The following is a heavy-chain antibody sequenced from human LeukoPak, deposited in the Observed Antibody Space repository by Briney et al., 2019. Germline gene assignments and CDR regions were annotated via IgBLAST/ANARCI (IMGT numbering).Heavy chain of an antibody. D-gene: IGHD3-10*01. Sequence: GGSLRLSCAASGFTFSSIAMSWVRQAPDKGLEWVSTISGSGGGTYYADSVKGRFTISRDNSKNTLYLQMNTLRAEDTAVYYCANDYRSGSFHDFWGQETLVTVSS. CDR3: ANDYRSGSFHDF. J-gene: IGHJ4*02. CDR2: ISGSGGGT. CDR1: GFTFSSIA. V-gene: IGHV3-23*01.